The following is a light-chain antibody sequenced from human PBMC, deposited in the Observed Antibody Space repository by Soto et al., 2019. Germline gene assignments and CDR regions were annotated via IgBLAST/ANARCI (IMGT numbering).Light chain of an antibody. V-gene: IGKV1-9*01. CDR2: LAS. J-gene: IGKJ5*01. CDR3: QQVDSHPIT. Sequence: IPLTQSPSSLSASVGDRVTITCRASQGIRNPLAWYQQKPGKGPKLLIYLASTLQSGVPSRFSGSGSGTDFTLTISSLQPEDFATYYCQQVDSHPITFGQGTRLEIK. CDR1: QGIRNP.